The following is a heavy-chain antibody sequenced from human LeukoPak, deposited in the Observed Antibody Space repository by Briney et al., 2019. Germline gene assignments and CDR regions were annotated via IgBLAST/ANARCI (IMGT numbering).Heavy chain of an antibody. CDR3: AREAPSSWYRDYYYYMDV. V-gene: IGHV4-34*01. D-gene: IGHD6-13*01. Sequence: PSETLSLTCAVYGGSFSGYYWSWIRQPPGKGLDWIGEINHSGSTNYKPSLKSRVTISVDTSKNQFSLKLSSVTAADTAVYYCAREAPSSWYRDYYYYMDVWGKGTTVTVSS. CDR2: INHSGST. J-gene: IGHJ6*03. CDR1: GGSFSGYY.